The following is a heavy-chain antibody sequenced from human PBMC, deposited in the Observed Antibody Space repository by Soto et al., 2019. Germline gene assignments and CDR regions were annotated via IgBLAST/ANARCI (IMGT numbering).Heavy chain of an antibody. CDR1: GGSISSFY. CDR3: ARVFNGDYDLGFYGMDV. D-gene: IGHD4-17*01. CDR2: IYYSGGT. V-gene: IGHV4-59*01. J-gene: IGHJ6*02. Sequence: PSETLSLTCTVSGGSISSFYWSWIRQPPGKGLEWIGYIYYSGGTNYNPSLKSRVTISVDTSKNQFSLKLSSVTAADTAVYYCARVFNGDYDLGFYGMDVWGQGTTVTVSS.